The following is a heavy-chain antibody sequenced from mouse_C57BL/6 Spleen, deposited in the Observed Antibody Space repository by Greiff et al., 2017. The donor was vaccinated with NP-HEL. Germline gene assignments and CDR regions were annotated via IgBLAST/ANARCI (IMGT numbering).Heavy chain of an antibody. CDR3: ARGYYSNYYFDY. J-gene: IGHJ2*01. CDR1: GYAFSSSW. D-gene: IGHD2-5*01. CDR2: IYPGDGET. V-gene: IGHV1-82*01. Sequence: QVQLKQSGPELVKPGASVKISCKASGYAFSSSWMNWVKQRPGKGLEWIGRIYPGDGETNYNGKFKGKATLTADNSSSTAYMQLSSLTSEDSAVYFCARGYYSNYYFDYWGQGTTLTVSS.